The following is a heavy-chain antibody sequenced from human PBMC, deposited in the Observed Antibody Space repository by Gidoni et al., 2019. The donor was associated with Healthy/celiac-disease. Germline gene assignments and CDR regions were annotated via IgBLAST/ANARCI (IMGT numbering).Heavy chain of an antibody. D-gene: IGHD4-17*01. CDR1: GGSFSGYY. Sequence: QVQLQQWGAGLLKPSETLSLTCAVYGGSFSGYYWSWIRQPPGKGLEWIGEINHSGSTNYNPSPKSRVTISVDTSKNQFSLKLSSVTAADTAVYYCARGKWRWYGDYEGNNWFDPWGQGTLVTVSS. V-gene: IGHV4-34*01. J-gene: IGHJ5*02. CDR2: INHSGST. CDR3: ARGKWRWYGDYEGNNWFDP.